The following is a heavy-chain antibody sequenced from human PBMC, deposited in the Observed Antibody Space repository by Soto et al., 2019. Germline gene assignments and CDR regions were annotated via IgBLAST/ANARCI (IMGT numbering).Heavy chain of an antibody. J-gene: IGHJ5*02. CDR1: GFTVSSNY. CDR2: IYSGGST. V-gene: IGHV3-53*01. D-gene: IGHD3-10*01. CDR3: AREYSTMVRGVQVS. Sequence: GGSLRLSCAASGFTVSSNYMSWVRQAPGKGLEWVSVIYSGGSTYYTDSEKGRFTISRDNSKNTLYLQMNNLRAEDTAVYYCAREYSTMVRGVQVSWGQGTLVTVSS.